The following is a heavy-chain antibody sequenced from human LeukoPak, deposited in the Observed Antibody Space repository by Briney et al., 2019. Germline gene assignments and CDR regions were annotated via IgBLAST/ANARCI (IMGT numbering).Heavy chain of an antibody. J-gene: IGHJ4*02. D-gene: IGHD3-22*01. CDR3: ARDFYDSSGYSSPIDY. CDR1: GFTFSSYS. CDR2: ITSSSSYI. Sequence: GGSLRLSCAASGFTFSSYSMNWVRQAPGKGREWVSSITSSSSYIYYADSVKGRFTISRDNAKNSLYLQMNSLRAEDSAVYYCARDFYDSSGYSSPIDYWGQGTLVTVST. V-gene: IGHV3-21*01.